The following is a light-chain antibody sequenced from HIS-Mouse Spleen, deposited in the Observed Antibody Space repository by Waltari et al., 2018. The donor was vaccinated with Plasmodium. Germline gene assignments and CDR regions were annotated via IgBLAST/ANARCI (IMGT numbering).Light chain of an antibody. CDR2: EGS. V-gene: IGLV2-23*03. CDR3: CSYAGSSTFEV. J-gene: IGLJ2*01. CDR1: SRDVGRYNL. Sequence: QSALTQPASVSGSPGQSITISSTGTSRDVGRYNLVSWYQPHPGKAPKLMFYEGSKRPSGVSNRFSGSKSGNTASLTISGLQAEDEADYYCCSYAGSSTFEVFGGGTKLTVL.